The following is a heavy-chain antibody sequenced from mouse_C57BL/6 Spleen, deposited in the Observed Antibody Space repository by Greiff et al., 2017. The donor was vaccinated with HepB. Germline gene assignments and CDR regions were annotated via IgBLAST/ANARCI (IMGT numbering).Heavy chain of an antibody. CDR1: GVTFSDYG. V-gene: IGHV5-15*01. D-gene: IGHD1-1*01. Sequence: EVQRVESGGGLVQPGGSLKLSCAASGVTFSDYGMAWVRQAPRKGPEWVAFISNLAYSIYYADTVTGRFTISRENAKNTLYLEMSSLRSEDTAMYYCARPGSSYWYFDVWGTGTTVTVSS. CDR3: ARPGSSYWYFDV. CDR2: ISNLAYSI. J-gene: IGHJ1*03.